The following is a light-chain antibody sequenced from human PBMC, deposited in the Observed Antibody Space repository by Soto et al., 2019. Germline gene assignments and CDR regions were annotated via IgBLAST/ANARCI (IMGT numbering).Light chain of an antibody. V-gene: IGKV1-39*01. Sequence: DIQMTQSPSSLSASVGDRVTITFRASQGISTYLNWYQQKPGKAPKLLIYAASSLQSGVPSRFSGCGSETDFTLTISRLQPEDFATYSCQQSYSTTWTFGQGTKVDI. CDR2: AAS. CDR1: QGISTY. J-gene: IGKJ1*01. CDR3: QQSYSTTWT.